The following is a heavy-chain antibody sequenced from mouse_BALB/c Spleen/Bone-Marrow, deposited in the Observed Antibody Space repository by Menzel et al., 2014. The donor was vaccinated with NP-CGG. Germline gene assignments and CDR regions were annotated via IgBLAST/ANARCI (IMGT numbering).Heavy chain of an antibody. CDR1: GFSLSHYG. J-gene: IGHJ4*01. CDR3: ARVGDSDYAMDY. V-gene: IGHV2-9*02. Sequence: VQGVESGPGLVAPSQSLSITCTVSGFSLSHYGVHWVRQPPGKGLEWLGVIWAGGSTNYISALMSRLTISKDNSKSQVFLKMHSLQTDDTAMYFCARVGDSDYAMDYWGQGTSVTVPS. CDR2: IWAGGST.